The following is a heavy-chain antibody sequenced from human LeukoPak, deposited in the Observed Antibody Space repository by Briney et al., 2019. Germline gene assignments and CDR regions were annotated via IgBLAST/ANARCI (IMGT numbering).Heavy chain of an antibody. CDR2: MHPNSGDT. V-gene: IGHV1-2*02. CDR3: AXXXXXDYPFTFGDY. Sequence: ASVKVSCKASGYTFTGYYIHWVRQAPGQGLEWMTWMHPNSGDTNYAQKFQGRVTMTWDTSISTAYMELSRLRSDDTAVYYCAXXXXXDYPFTFGDYWGQGTLVTVSS. D-gene: IGHD2/OR15-2a*01. J-gene: IGHJ4*02. CDR1: GYTFTGYY.